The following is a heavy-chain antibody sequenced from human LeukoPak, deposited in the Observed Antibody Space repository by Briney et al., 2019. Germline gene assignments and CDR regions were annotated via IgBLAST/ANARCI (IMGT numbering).Heavy chain of an antibody. V-gene: IGHV3-11*04. D-gene: IGHD3-9*01. CDR2: LVVVVV. Sequence: PGGSLRLSCAASGFTFSDYYMTLVVVVVPDSVKGRFTISRDNAKNSLYLQMNSLRAEDTAVYYCARDHHLRYFDWKPYAFDIWGQGTMVTVSS. CDR1: GFTFSDYY. J-gene: IGHJ3*02. CDR3: ARDHHLRYFDWKPYAFDI.